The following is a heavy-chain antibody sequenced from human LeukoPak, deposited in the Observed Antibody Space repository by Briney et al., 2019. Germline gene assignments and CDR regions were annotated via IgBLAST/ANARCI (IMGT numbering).Heavy chain of an antibody. Sequence: ASVKVSCKASGYTFTSYGISWVRQAPGQGLEWMGWISAYNGNTNYAQKLQGRVTMTTDTSTSTAYMELRSLKSDDTAVYYCARDRRYFDWLLADYWGQGTLVTVSS. CDR1: GYTFTSYG. D-gene: IGHD3-9*01. CDR2: ISAYNGNT. CDR3: ARDRRYFDWLLADY. V-gene: IGHV1-18*04. J-gene: IGHJ4*02.